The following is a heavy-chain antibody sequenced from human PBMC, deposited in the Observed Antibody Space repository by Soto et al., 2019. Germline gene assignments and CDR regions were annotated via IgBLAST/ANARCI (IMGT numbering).Heavy chain of an antibody. CDR3: ATYGSGTYKPTTFDY. V-gene: IGHV4-31*03. CDR1: GGSISSGGYY. CDR2: IYYSGST. J-gene: IGHJ4*02. D-gene: IGHD3-10*01. Sequence: QVQLQESGPGLVKPSQTLSLTCTVSGGSISSGGYYWSWIRQHPGKGLEWIGYIYYSGSTHYNPSLKTRVTIAVDTYENQFSQKLSSVTAAATAVYYCATYGSGTYKPTTFDYWGQGTLVTVSS.